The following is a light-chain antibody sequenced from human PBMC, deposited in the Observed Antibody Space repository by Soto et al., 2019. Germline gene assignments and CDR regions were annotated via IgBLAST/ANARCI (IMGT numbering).Light chain of an antibody. V-gene: IGLV2-14*01. Sequence: QSALTQPASVSGSPGQSITISCTGTSSDVVGYNYVSWYQQHPGKAPKFMIYDVSKRPSGASSRFSGSKSGNTASLTISGLQAEDEADYYCSSYTSSSFVVFGGGTKLTVL. CDR1: SSDVVGYNY. CDR3: SSYTSSSFVV. CDR2: DVS. J-gene: IGLJ2*01.